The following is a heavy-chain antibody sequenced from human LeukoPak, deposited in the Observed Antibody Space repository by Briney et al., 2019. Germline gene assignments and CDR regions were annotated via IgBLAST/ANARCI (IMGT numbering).Heavy chain of an antibody. CDR3: ARVSDMFYYND. D-gene: IGHD3-10*01. J-gene: IGHJ4*02. CDR2: IRKKTNSYTT. Sequence: GGSLRLSCAASGFTFSDHYMDWVRQAPGKGLEWVGRIRKKTNSYTTEYAASVKGRFTISRDDSQNSLYLQMNSLKAEDTALYYCARVSDMFYYNDWGQGTLVTVSS. V-gene: IGHV3-72*01. CDR1: GFTFSDHY.